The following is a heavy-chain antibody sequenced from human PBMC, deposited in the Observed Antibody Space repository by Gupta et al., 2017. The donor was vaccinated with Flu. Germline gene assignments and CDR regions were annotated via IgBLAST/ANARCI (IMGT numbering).Heavy chain of an antibody. Sequence: QVHLVQSGAEVKKPGASVKISCRASGYKFIYYYIHWVRQAPGQGLEWMGMINPNGGDTNYPQNFQGRVTMTTDTSTSTVYMEMSSLRSDDTATYYCARVLVGASFGFWGQGTLVTVSS. CDR1: GYKFIYYY. D-gene: IGHD1-26*01. CDR3: ARVLVGASFGF. CDR2: INPNGGDT. J-gene: IGHJ4*02. V-gene: IGHV1-46*01.